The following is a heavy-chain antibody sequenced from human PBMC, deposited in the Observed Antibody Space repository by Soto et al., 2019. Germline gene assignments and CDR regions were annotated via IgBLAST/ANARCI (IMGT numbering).Heavy chain of an antibody. CDR2: INPNSGDT. D-gene: IGHD2-21*01. V-gene: IGHV1-2*04. CDR3: ARDYCGGDCPGIWYFDL. Sequence: GASVKVSCKASGYTFTGYYIHWVRQAPGQGLEWMGWINPNSGDTKYAQKFQGWVTMTRDTSISTAYMELSRLKSDDTAVYYCARDYCGGDCPGIWYFDLWGRGTPVTVSS. CDR1: GYTFTGYY. J-gene: IGHJ2*01.